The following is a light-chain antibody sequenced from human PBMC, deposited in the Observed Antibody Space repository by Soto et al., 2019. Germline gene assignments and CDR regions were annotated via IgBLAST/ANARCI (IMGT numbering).Light chain of an antibody. CDR3: LLYYGGALL. J-gene: IGLJ2*01. Sequence: QAVVTQEPSLTVSPGGTVTLTCASSTGAVTSGYYPNWFQQKPGQAPGSLIYSTSNKHSWTPARFSGSLLGGKAALTLSGVQPEDEAEYYCLLYYGGALLFGGGTKLTVL. CDR2: STS. CDR1: TGAVTSGYY. V-gene: IGLV7-43*01.